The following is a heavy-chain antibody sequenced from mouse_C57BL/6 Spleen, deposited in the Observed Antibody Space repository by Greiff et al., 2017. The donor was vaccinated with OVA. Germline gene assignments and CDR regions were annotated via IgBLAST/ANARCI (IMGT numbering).Heavy chain of an antibody. J-gene: IGHJ3*01. CDR2: IYPSDSET. Sequence: QVQLQQPGAELVRPGSSVKLSCKASGYTFTSYWMDWVKQRPGQGLEWIGNIYPSDSETHYNQKFKDKATLTVDKSSSTAYMQLSSLTSEDSAVYYCARVDYSNHFAYWGQGTLVTVSA. V-gene: IGHV1-61*01. CDR1: GYTFTSYW. CDR3: ARVDYSNHFAY. D-gene: IGHD2-5*01.